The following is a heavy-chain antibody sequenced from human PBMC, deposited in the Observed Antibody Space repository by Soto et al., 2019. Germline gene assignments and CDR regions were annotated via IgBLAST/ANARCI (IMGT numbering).Heavy chain of an antibody. Sequence: SETLSLTCAVSGGSISSSNWWSWVRQPPGKGLEWIGEIYHSGSTNYNPSLKSRVTISVDKSKNQFSLKLSSVTAADTAVYYCAREGRAYCGGDCYPSSYYYYGMDVWGQGTTVTVSS. V-gene: IGHV4-4*02. D-gene: IGHD2-21*02. CDR2: IYHSGST. CDR3: AREGRAYCGGDCYPSSYYYYGMDV. J-gene: IGHJ6*02. CDR1: GGSISSSNW.